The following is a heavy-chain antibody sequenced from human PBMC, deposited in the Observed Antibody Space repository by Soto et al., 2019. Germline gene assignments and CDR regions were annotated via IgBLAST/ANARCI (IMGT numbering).Heavy chain of an antibody. CDR3: ARDGYDFWSGYPSRRYYYMDV. CDR2: INHSGST. CDR1: GGSFSGYY. D-gene: IGHD3-3*01. J-gene: IGHJ6*03. Sequence: SETLSLTCAVYGGSFSGYYWSWIRQPPGKGLEWIGEINHSGSTNYNPSLKSRVTISVDTSKNQFSLKLSSVTAADTAVYYCARDGYDFWSGYPSRRYYYMDVWGKGTTVTV. V-gene: IGHV4-34*01.